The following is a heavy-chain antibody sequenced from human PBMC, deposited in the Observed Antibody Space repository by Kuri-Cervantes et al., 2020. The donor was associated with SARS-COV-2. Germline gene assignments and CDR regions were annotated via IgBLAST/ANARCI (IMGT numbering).Heavy chain of an antibody. D-gene: IGHD3-10*01. Sequence: SVKVSCKASGGTFTTYAISWVRQAPGQGPEWVGGIIPVVGTPNYARNFQGRVTITADESTSTAYMELSSLRSEDTAVYYCARGEGSRGLMVVLGWRGAGRLDSWGQGTLVTVSS. CDR1: GGTFTTYA. CDR2: IIPVVGTP. J-gene: IGHJ4*02. V-gene: IGHV1-69*13. CDR3: ARGEGSRGLMVVLGWRGAGRLDS.